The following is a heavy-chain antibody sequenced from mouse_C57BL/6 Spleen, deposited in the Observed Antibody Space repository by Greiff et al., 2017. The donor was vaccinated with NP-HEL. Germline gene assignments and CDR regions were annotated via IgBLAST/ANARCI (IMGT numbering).Heavy chain of an antibody. CDR2: IDPSDSYT. J-gene: IGHJ4*01. Sequence: QVQLKQPGAELVMPGASVKLSCKASGYTFTSYWMHWVKQRPGQGLEWIGEIDPSDSYTNYNQKFKGKSTLTVDKSSSTAYMQLSSLTSEDSAVYYCASLYYSKDYYAMDYWGQGTSVTVSS. CDR3: ASLYYSKDYYAMDY. V-gene: IGHV1-69*01. D-gene: IGHD2-5*01. CDR1: GYTFTSYW.